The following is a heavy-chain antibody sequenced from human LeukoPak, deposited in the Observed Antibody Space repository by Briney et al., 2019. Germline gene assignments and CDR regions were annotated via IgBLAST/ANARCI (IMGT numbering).Heavy chain of an antibody. CDR2: IKQDGSEK. D-gene: IGHD4-11*01. J-gene: IGHJ6*03. V-gene: IGHV3-7*01. Sequence: GGSLRLSCAASGFTFSNFWMSWVHQAPGKGLEWVAKIKQDGSEKYYVDSVKGRFTISRHNAKSSLYLQMNNQRAEDTAVYFCARDKGTVTPRGYYYYMDVWGRGTTVTVSS. CDR1: GFTFSNFW. CDR3: ARDKGTVTPRGYYYYMDV.